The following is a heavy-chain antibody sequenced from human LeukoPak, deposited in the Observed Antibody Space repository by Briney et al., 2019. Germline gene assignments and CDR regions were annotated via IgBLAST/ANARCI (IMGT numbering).Heavy chain of an antibody. D-gene: IGHD3-10*01. Sequence: PGGPERLSCAASGFTFSDFWMGWVRQAPGKGLEWVANITQDGSENYYVDSVKGRFTISRDNPKNSLYLQMNSLRAEDTAVYYCTKGRSNHYWGQGTLVTVST. V-gene: IGHV3-7*01. CDR2: ITQDGSEN. CDR3: TKGRSNHY. J-gene: IGHJ4*02. CDR1: GFTFSDFW.